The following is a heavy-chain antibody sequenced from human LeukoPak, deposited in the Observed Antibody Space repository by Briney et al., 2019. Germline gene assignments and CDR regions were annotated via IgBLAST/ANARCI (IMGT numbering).Heavy chain of an antibody. CDR2: ISAYNGNT. Sequence: ASVKVSCKASGYTFASCGISWVRQAPGQGLEWMGWISAYNGNTKYAQKLQDRVTMTTDTSTSTVYVELRSLRSDDTAVYYCARDGGYFDYWGQGTLVTVSS. CDR3: ARDGGYFDY. J-gene: IGHJ4*02. V-gene: IGHV1-18*01. D-gene: IGHD3-16*01. CDR1: GYTFASCG.